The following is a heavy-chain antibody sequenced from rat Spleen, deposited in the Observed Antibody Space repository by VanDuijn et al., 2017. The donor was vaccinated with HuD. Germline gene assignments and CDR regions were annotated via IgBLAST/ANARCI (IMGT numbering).Heavy chain of an antibody. V-gene: IGHV5-25*01. J-gene: IGHJ1*01. Sequence: EVQLVESGGGLVQPGRSMKLSCAASGFTFSNYYMAWVRQAPTKGLEWVASITPGGDNSYYRDSVKGRFTISREDAKSTLYLQMDSLRSEDTATYYCARHYYDGSSRYYWYFDFWGPGTMVTVSS. CDR2: ITPGGDNS. D-gene: IGHD1-12*02. CDR3: ARHYYDGSSRYYWYFDF. CDR1: GFTFSNYY.